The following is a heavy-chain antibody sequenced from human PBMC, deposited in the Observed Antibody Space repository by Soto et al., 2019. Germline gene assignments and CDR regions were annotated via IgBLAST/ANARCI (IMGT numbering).Heavy chain of an antibody. CDR2: IYHSGST. Sequence: QVQLQESGPGLVKPSGTLSLTCAVSGGSISTSNLWTWVRQPPGKGLEWIGEIYHSGSTNYNPSPNGRVTXXVXRXXNQVSLKLNSVTAADTAVYYCARSPRSIAAGGIDYWGQGFLVTVSS. V-gene: IGHV4-4*02. CDR3: ARSPRSIAAGGIDY. J-gene: IGHJ4*02. D-gene: IGHD6-13*01. CDR1: GGSISTSNL.